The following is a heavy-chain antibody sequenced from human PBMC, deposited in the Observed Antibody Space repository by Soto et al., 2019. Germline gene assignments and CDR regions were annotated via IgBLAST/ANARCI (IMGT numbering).Heavy chain of an antibody. CDR3: ARGYYDFCCGYFSHYYYYMDF. J-gene: IGHJ6*03. CDR2: IYYSGGST. Sequence: SETLSLTCTVSGDSISSGGYYWSWIRQHPGKGLEWIGYIYYSGGSTFYNPSLKSRVTISLDTSKNQFSLKLSSVTAADTAVYYCARGYYDFCCGYFSHYYYYMDFWGKGITVTVFS. CDR1: GDSISSGGYY. D-gene: IGHD3-3*01. V-gene: IGHV4-31*03.